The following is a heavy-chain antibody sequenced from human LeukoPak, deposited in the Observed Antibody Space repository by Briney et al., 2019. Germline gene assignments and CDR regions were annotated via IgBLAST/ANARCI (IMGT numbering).Heavy chain of an antibody. CDR3: ARLHSSAITIFDY. CDR2: IYHSGST. J-gene: IGHJ4*02. CDR1: GGSISSSSYY. V-gene: IGHV4-39*07. Sequence: SETLSLTCTVSGGSISSSSYYWGWIRQPPGKGLEWIGSIYHSGSTYYNPSLKSRVTISVDTSKNQFSLKLSSVTAADTAVYYCARLHSSAITIFDYWGQGTLVTVSS. D-gene: IGHD3-3*01.